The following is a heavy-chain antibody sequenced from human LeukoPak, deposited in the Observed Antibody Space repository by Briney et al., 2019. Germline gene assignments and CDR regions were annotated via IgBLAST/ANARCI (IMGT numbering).Heavy chain of an antibody. D-gene: IGHD6-19*01. V-gene: IGHV4-59*01. CDR3: ARAPSSGWSRE. Sequence: SGTLSLTCTVSGGSISSYYWSWIRQPPGKGLEWIGYIYYSGSTNYNPSLKSRVTISVDTSKNQFSLKLSSVTAADTAVYYCARAPSSGWSREWGQGTLVTVSS. CDR1: GGSISSYY. CDR2: IYYSGST. J-gene: IGHJ4*02.